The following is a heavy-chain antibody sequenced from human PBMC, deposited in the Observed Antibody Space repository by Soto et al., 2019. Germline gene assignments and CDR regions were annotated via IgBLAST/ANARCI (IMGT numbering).Heavy chain of an antibody. CDR2: ISASGGST. V-gene: IGHV3-23*01. D-gene: IGHD1-1*01. J-gene: IGHJ6*02. Sequence: GGSLRLSCAASGSTFSRYAMNWVRQAPGKGLEWVSGISASGGSTYYADFVKGRITISRDNPKSTLYLQMNSLRVDDTGEYYCARPRGTTGIVAYYYGMDVWGRGTTVTVSS. CDR1: GSTFSRYA. CDR3: ARPRGTTGIVAYYYGMDV.